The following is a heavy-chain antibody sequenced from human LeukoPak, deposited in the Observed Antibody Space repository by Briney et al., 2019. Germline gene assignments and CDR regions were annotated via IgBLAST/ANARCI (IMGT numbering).Heavy chain of an antibody. Sequence: GGSLRLSCAASGFTFRGFSMNWVRQAPEKGLEWVSAIGTGDNTYYADSVKGRFTISRDRSKSMLYLQMSSLRADDTAIYYCAKGRHSIDYWNGFMTVFDYWGQGTLVTVSS. CDR3: AKGRHSIDYWNGFMTVFDY. CDR2: IGTGDNT. CDR1: GFTFRGFS. D-gene: IGHD3-3*01. J-gene: IGHJ4*02. V-gene: IGHV3-23*01.